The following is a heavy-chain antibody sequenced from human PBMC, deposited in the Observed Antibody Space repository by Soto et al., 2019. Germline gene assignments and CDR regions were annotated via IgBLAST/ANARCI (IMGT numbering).Heavy chain of an antibody. D-gene: IGHD3-22*01. CDR2: ISGSGGST. J-gene: IGHJ4*02. CDR1: GFTFSSYA. Sequence: GGSLRLSCAASGFTFSSYAMSWVRQAPGKGLEWVSAISGSGGSTYYADSVKGRFTISRDNSKNTLYLQMNSLRAEDTAVYYCAKIDHDSSGYYPVDYWGQGTLVTVPS. CDR3: AKIDHDSSGYYPVDY. V-gene: IGHV3-23*01.